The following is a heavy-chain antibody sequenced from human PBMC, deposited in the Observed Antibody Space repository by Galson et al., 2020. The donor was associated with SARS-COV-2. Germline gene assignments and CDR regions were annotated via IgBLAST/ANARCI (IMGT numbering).Heavy chain of an antibody. CDR2: IYYSGST. J-gene: IGHJ4*02. CDR3: ARLYSSGWYDGGFDY. CDR1: GGSISSSSYY. Sequence: SETLYLTCTVSGGSISSSSYYWGWIRQPPGKGLEWIGSIYYSGSTYYNPSLKSRVTISVDTSKNQFSLKLSSVTAADTAVYYCARLYSSGWYDGGFDYWGQGTLVTVSS. D-gene: IGHD6-19*01. V-gene: IGHV4-39*01.